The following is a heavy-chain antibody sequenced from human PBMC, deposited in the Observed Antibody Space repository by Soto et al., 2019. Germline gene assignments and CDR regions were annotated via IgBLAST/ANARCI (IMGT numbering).Heavy chain of an antibody. D-gene: IGHD6-19*01. Sequence: WTWIRQHPGKGLEWIGSIYYSGRTYYNPSLKSRVTISVDTSKNQFSLRLSSVTAADTAVYYCARLSGWFFLPDDYWGQGTLVTVSS. J-gene: IGHJ4*02. V-gene: IGHV4-31*02. CDR2: IYYSGRT. CDR3: ARLSGWFFLPDDY.